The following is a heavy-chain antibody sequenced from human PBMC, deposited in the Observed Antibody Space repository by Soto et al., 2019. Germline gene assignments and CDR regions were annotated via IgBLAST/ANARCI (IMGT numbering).Heavy chain of an antibody. J-gene: IGHJ3*02. V-gene: IGHV5-51*01. Sequence: EVQLVPSGAEVKKPGESLKISCKGSGYSFTSYWIGWVRQMPGKGLEWMGIIYPGDSDTRYSPSFQGQVTISADKSISTAYLQWSSLKASDTAMYYCARQPSGSGWYIVYAFDIWGQGTMVTVSS. CDR2: IYPGDSDT. CDR1: GYSFTSYW. D-gene: IGHD6-19*01. CDR3: ARQPSGSGWYIVYAFDI.